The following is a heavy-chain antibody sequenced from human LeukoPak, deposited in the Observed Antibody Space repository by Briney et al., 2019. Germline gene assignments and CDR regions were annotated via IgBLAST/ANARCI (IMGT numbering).Heavy chain of an antibody. J-gene: IGHJ4*02. CDR1: GFAFSSYW. D-gene: IGHD4-17*01. V-gene: IGHV3-7*01. CDR3: ARLDDGVTKFHY. Sequence: LTGGSLRLSCVVSGFAFSSYWMSWVRQAPGKGLAWVATIKYGGSQTYYVDSVKGRFTISRDDAKNSLFLQMNSLRVEDTAVYYCARLDDGVTKFHYWGLGTLVTVSS. CDR2: IKYGGSQT.